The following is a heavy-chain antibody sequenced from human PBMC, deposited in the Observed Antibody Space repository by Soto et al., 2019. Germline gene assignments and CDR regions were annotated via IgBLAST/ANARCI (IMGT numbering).Heavy chain of an antibody. J-gene: IGHJ6*03. CDR2: ISGSGGST. Sequence: GGSLRLSCAASGFTFSSYAMSWVRQAPGKGLEWVSAISGSGGSTYYADSVKGRFTISRDNSKNTLYLQMNSLRAEDTAVYYCAKVGPGLSPNNYYYYNMDVWGKGTRVTVSS. D-gene: IGHD3-16*02. CDR1: GFTFSSYA. CDR3: AKVGPGLSPNNYYYYNMDV. V-gene: IGHV3-23*01.